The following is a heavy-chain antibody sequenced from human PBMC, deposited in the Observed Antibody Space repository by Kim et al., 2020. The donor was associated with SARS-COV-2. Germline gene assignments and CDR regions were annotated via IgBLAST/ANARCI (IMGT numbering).Heavy chain of an antibody. V-gene: IGHV3-30*04. CDR2: ISYDGSNK. CDR3: ARVRRGVVAASRYYYYYYGMDV. Sequence: GGSLRLSCAASGFTFSSYAMHWVRQAPGKGLEWVAGISYDGSNKYYADSVKGRFTISRDNSKNTLYLQMNSLRAEDTAVYYCARVRRGVVAASRYYYYYYGMDVWGQGTTVTVSS. J-gene: IGHJ6*02. D-gene: IGHD2-15*01. CDR1: GFTFSSYA.